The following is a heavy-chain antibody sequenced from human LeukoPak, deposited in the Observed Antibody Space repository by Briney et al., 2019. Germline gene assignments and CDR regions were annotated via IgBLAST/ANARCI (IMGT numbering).Heavy chain of an antibody. CDR2: ISSSSSYI. Sequence: GGSLRLSCAASGFTFSSYSVNWVRQAPGKGLEWVSSISSSSSYIYYADSVKGRFTISRDSAKNSLYLQMNSLRAEDTAVYYCARGGWDGYAYWGQGTLVTVSS. J-gene: IGHJ4*02. CDR1: GFTFSSYS. D-gene: IGHD5-24*01. V-gene: IGHV3-21*01. CDR3: ARGGWDGYAY.